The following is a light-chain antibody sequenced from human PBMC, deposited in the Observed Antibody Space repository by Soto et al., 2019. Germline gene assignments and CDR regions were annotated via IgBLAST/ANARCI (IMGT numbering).Light chain of an antibody. CDR1: QSISSY. CDR3: QQANSFPRT. CDR2: AAS. Sequence: DIQMTQSPSSLSASVGDRVTITCRASQSISSYLNWYQQKPGKAPKFLIYAASSLQSGVPSRFSGSGSGTDFTLTINNLQPEDFATYYCQQANSFPRTFGPGTKVDIK. V-gene: IGKV1-39*01. J-gene: IGKJ3*01.